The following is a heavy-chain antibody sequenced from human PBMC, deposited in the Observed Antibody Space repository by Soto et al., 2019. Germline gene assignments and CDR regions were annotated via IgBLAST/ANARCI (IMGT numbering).Heavy chain of an antibody. CDR1: GFTFRSYE. CDR3: VRDLHEPLPADVLRVTK. CDR2: ISADGSGT. J-gene: IGHJ4*02. V-gene: IGHV3-48*03. D-gene: IGHD3-3*01. Sequence: EVQLVESGGGLVQPGGSLTLSCAASGFTFRSYEMHWVRQPPGKGLQWISYISADGSGTYYADSVRGRFTISRDNARNTLSLQRNSLRADDTPIYYCVRDLHEPLPADVLRVTKWGQGTQVTVSS.